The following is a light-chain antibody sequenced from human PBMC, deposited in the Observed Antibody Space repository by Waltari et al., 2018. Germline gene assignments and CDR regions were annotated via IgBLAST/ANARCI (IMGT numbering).Light chain of an antibody. CDR2: DAS. J-gene: IGKJ4*01. CDR3: QQYGSSPPRAT. CDR1: QSVSSSY. V-gene: IGKV3D-20*01. Sequence: EIVLTQSPATLSLSPGERVTLSCRASQSVSSSYLAWYQQKPGLAPRLLIYDASSRATGIPDRFSGSGSGTDFTLTISRLEPEDFAVYYCQQYGSSPPRATFGGGTKVEIK.